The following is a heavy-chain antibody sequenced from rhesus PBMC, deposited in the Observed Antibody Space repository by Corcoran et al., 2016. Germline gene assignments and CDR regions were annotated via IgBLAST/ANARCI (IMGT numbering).Heavy chain of an antibody. Sequence: QVQLGQSGGEIKQPGASVKLSCKASGYTFTRYYLHWVRQAPGQGLEWIALIHTYNGNKGYTQNVQGRVTITTDMSTITGYMELSSLRSEDTAVYYCTRGRSYFDYWGQGVLVTVSS. CDR3: TRGRSYFDY. J-gene: IGHJ4*01. CDR1: GYTFTRYY. CDR2: IHTYNGNK. V-gene: IGHV1-180*01.